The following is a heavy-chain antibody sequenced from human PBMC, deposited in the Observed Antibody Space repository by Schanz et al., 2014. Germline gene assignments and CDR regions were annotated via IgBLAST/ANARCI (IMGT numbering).Heavy chain of an antibody. V-gene: IGHV3-66*01. CDR2: IYIGGNT. J-gene: IGHJ5*02. D-gene: IGHD3-10*01. CDR3: ARPALWFGDNCFDP. Sequence: EVQLVESGGGLVQPGGSLRLSCAASGFTFSSNSMNWVRQAPGKGLEWVSFIYIGGNTYYADSVKGRFTISRDNSKNTVYIQMNSLRAEDTAVYYCARPALWFGDNCFDPWGQGTLVTVSS. CDR1: GFTFSSNS.